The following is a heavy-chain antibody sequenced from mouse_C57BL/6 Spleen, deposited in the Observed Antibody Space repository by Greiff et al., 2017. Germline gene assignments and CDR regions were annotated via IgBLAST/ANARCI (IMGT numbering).Heavy chain of an antibody. CDR2: ISDGGSYT. D-gene: IGHD2-3*01. CDR1: GFTFSSYA. J-gene: IGHJ2*01. V-gene: IGHV5-4*01. Sequence: EVMLVESGGGLVKPGGSLKLSCAASGFTFSSYAMSWVRQTPEKRLEWVATISDGGSYTYYPDNVKGRFTISRDNAKNNLYLQMSHLKSEDTAMYYCARDGDDGSRDYWGQGTTLTVSS. CDR3: ARDGDDGSRDY.